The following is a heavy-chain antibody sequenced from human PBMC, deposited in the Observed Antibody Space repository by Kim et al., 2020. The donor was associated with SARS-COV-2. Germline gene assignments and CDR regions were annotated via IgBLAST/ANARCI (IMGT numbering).Heavy chain of an antibody. J-gene: IGHJ5*02. CDR3: ARSYNCGGDCYSDWFDP. D-gene: IGHD2-21*02. CDR1: GFIFNTYA. CDR2: ISFDGNNK. Sequence: GGSLRLSCAASGFIFNTYAMHWVRQAPGKGLEWVAVISFDGNNKYYADSVKGRFTISRGNSENTLYLQMNGLRAEDTAVYYCARSYNCGGDCYSDWFDPWGQGTQVTVSS. V-gene: IGHV3-30-3*01.